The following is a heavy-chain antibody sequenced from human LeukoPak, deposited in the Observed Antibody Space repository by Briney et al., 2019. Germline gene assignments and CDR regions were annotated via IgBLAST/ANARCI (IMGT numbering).Heavy chain of an antibody. CDR1: GGSISSSSYY. Sequence: PSETLSPTCTVSGGSISSSSYYWGWIRQPPGKGLEWIGSIYYSGSTYYNPSLKSRVTISVDTSKNQFSLKLSSVTAADTAVYYCARWGPITIFGVVPRRFDPWGQGTLVTVSS. D-gene: IGHD3-3*01. J-gene: IGHJ5*02. V-gene: IGHV4-39*01. CDR2: IYYSGST. CDR3: ARWGPITIFGVVPRRFDP.